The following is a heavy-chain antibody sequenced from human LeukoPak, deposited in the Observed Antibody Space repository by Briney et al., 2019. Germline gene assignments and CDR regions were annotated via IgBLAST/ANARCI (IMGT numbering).Heavy chain of an antibody. CDR3: ARDLETRYYDFWSGHDY. CDR2: ISYDGSNK. V-gene: IGHV3-30-3*01. J-gene: IGHJ4*02. D-gene: IGHD3-3*01. Sequence: GGSLRLSCAASGFTFSSYAMHWVRQAPGKGPEWVAVISYDGSNKYYADSVKGRFTISRDNSKNTLYLQMNSLRAEDTAVYYCARDLETRYYDFWSGHDYWGQGTLVTVSS. CDR1: GFTFSSYA.